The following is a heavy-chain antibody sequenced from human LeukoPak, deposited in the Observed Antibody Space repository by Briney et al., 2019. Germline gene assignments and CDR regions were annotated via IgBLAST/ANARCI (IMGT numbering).Heavy chain of an antibody. CDR3: AREARIAAAGPPDWFDP. D-gene: IGHD6-13*01. Sequence: GASVKVSCKASGGXFSSYAISWVRQAPGQGHEWMGGIIPIFGTANYAQKFQGRVTITADESTSTAYMELSSLRSEDTAVYYCAREARIAAAGPPDWFDPWGQGTLVTVSS. J-gene: IGHJ5*02. V-gene: IGHV1-69*01. CDR1: GGXFSSYA. CDR2: IIPIFGTA.